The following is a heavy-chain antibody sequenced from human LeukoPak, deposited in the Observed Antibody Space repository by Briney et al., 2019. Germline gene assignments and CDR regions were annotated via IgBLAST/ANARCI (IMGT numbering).Heavy chain of an antibody. V-gene: IGHV1-2*02. CDR1: GYTFTGYY. CDR2: INPNSGGT. Sequence: ASVKVSCKASGYTFTGYYMHWVRQAPGQGLEWMGWINPNSGGTNYAQKFQGRVAMTRDTSISTAYMELSRLRSDDTAVFYCARAQKRSSARREDYYYMDVWGKGTTVTISS. CDR3: ARAQKRSSARREDYYYMDV. J-gene: IGHJ6*03. D-gene: IGHD3-10*01.